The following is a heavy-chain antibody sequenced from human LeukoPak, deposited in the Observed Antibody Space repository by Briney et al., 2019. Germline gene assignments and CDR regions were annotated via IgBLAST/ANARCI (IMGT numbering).Heavy chain of an antibody. V-gene: IGHV3-23*01. CDR2: ISGSGGST. Sequence: PGGSLRLSCAASGFTFSSYAMSWVRQAPGKGLEWVSAISGSGGSTYYADSVKGRFTISRDNSKNTLYLQMNSLRAEDTAVYYCARAYSSSWATNYYYMDVWGKGTTATIS. J-gene: IGHJ6*03. CDR1: GFTFSSYA. D-gene: IGHD6-13*01. CDR3: ARAYSSSWATNYYYMDV.